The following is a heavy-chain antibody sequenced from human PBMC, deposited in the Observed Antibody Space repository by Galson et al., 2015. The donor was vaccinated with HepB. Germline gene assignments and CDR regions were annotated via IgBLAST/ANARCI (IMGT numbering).Heavy chain of an antibody. J-gene: IGHJ3*02. CDR1: GFTFSSYD. Sequence: SLRLSCAASGFTFSSYDMHWVRQATGKGLEWVSAIGTAGDTYYPGSVKGRFTISRENAKNSLYLQMNSLRAGDTAVYYCARAGELEGRNAFDIWGQGTMVTVSS. V-gene: IGHV3-13*01. CDR2: IGTAGDT. D-gene: IGHD1-26*01. CDR3: ARAGELEGRNAFDI.